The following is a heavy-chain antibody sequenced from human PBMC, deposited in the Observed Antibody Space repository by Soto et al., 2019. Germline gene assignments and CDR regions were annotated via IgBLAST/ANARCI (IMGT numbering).Heavy chain of an antibody. CDR2: VSFDGSNE. J-gene: IGHJ6*02. CDR3: ARPRMTTTTRYHGMDV. D-gene: IGHD4-17*01. V-gene: IGHV3-30-3*01. CDR1: GFTFSRYA. Sequence: QVQLVESGGGVVQPGGSLRLSCSASGFTFSRYAMHWVRQAPGEGLDWVAVVSFDGSNEYYAESVRGRFTISRDTSKNTLYLQMNSLRPEDTAVYFCARPRMTTTTRYHGMDVWGRGTTVTVSS.